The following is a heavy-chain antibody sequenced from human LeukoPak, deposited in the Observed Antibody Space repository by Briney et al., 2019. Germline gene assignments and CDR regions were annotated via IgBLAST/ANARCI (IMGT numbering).Heavy chain of an antibody. CDR2: ISNSGGRT. V-gene: IGHV3-23*01. D-gene: IGHD5-12*01. J-gene: IGHJ4*02. Sequence: GGSLRPSCAASGFTFSSYAMSWVRQAPGKGLEWVSSISNSGGRTFYTDSVKGRFTISRDNSKITLYLQMNSLRAEDTAVYYCAKSYNGYESKPDYWGQGTLVTVSS. CDR1: GFTFSSYA. CDR3: AKSYNGYESKPDY.